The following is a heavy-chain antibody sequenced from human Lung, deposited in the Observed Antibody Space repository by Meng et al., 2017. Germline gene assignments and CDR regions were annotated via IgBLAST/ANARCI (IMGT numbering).Heavy chain of an antibody. Sequence: EVEVVESGGGLGKPGVYPTLSCAASGFTFSDYSMNWVRQAPGKGLEWVSSISSGSSYIYYADSVKGRFTISRDNAKNSLYLHMNSLRVEDTGLYYCARDYGGNSGGYWGQGTLVTASS. D-gene: IGHD4-23*01. J-gene: IGHJ4*02. CDR2: ISSGSSYI. V-gene: IGHV3-21*03. CDR3: ARDYGGNSGGY. CDR1: GFTFSDYS.